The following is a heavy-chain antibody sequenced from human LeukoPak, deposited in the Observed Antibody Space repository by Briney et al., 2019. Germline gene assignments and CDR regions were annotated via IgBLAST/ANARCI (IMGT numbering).Heavy chain of an antibody. CDR1: GFTFSSYR. J-gene: IGHJ3*02. V-gene: IGHV3-48*04. CDR2: ISSSSSTI. CDR3: ARDRLLYNAFDI. Sequence: GGSLRLSWAAPGFTFSSYRMNWVRQAPGKGRGWVSYISSSSSTIYYADSVKGRFTISRDNAKNSLYLQMNSLRAEDTAVYYCARDRLLYNAFDIWGQGTMVTVSS. D-gene: IGHD2-21*01.